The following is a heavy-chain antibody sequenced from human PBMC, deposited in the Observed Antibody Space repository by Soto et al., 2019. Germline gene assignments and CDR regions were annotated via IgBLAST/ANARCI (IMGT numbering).Heavy chain of an antibody. D-gene: IGHD2-8*01. CDR1: GYTFTSYG. J-gene: IGHJ6*03. Sequence: EASVKVSCKASGYTFTSYGISWVRQAPGQGLEWMGWISAYNGNTNYAQKLQGRVTMTTDTSTSTAYMELRSLRSDDTAVYYCARDTIMVYAIPDYYYYYMDVWGKGTTVTVSS. CDR3: ARDTIMVYAIPDYYYYYMDV. CDR2: ISAYNGNT. V-gene: IGHV1-18*01.